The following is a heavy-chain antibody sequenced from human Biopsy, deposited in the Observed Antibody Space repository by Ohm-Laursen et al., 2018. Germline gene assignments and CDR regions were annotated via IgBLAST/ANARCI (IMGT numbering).Heavy chain of an antibody. V-gene: IGHV4-59*01. CDR1: GGSISGYH. D-gene: IGHD2-2*01. J-gene: IGHJ4*02. CDR3: ARMPHFDY. Sequence: GTLSLTCTVSGGSISGYHWSWIRKSPGKGLEWLAYISYNGGITSNPSLNGRATMSLDTSKNQFSLGLIYVTAADTAVYYCARMPHFDYWGQGILVTVSS. CDR2: ISYNGGI.